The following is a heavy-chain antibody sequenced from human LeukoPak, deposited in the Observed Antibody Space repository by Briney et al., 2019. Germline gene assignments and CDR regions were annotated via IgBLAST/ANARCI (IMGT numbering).Heavy chain of an antibody. CDR3: ARGTQLWLPTNWFDP. Sequence: PSETLSLTCTVSGGSISSYYWSWIRQPPGKGLEWVGYIYYSGSTNYNPSLKSRVTISVDTSKNQFSLKLSSVTAADTAVYYCARGTQLWLPTNWFDPWGQGTLVTVSS. CDR2: IYYSGST. J-gene: IGHJ5*02. D-gene: IGHD5-18*01. CDR1: GGSISSYY. V-gene: IGHV4-59*01.